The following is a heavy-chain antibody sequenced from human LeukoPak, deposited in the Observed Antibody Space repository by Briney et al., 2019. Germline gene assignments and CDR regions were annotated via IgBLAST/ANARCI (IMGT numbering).Heavy chain of an antibody. CDR2: INPNSGGT. CDR1: GYTFTGYY. D-gene: IGHD6-19*01. V-gene: IGHV1-2*02. CDR3: ARDRPETGYSSGWNNDY. J-gene: IGHJ4*02. Sequence: ASVKVSCKASGYTFTGYYMHWVRQAPGQGLEWMGWINPNSGGTNYAQKFQGRVTMTRDTSISTAYMELSRLRSDDTAVYYCARDRPETGYSSGWNNDYWGQGTLVTVSP.